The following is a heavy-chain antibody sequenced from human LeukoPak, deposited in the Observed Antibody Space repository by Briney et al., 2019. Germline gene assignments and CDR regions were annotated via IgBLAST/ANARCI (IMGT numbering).Heavy chain of an antibody. D-gene: IGHD1-1*01. V-gene: IGHV4-59*01. CDR3: AIEEKGTSGRWLYP. Sequence: PSETLSLTCTVSGGSFSDNYWNWVRQAPGKGLEWIGYIYNSGSPRYNPSLKSGVTISVDTSKTQFSLKLSSATAADTAVYYCAIEEKGTSGRWLYPWGQGTLVTASS. J-gene: IGHJ5*02. CDR2: IYNSGSP. CDR1: GGSFSDNY.